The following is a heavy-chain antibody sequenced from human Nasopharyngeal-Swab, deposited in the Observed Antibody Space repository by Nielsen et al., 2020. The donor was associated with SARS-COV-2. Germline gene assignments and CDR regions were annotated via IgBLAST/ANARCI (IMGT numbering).Heavy chain of an antibody. D-gene: IGHD4-17*01. CDR3: AIISHDYGDFFDY. CDR1: GFTFSSYW. CDR2: INSDGSST. Sequence: GESLKISCAASGFTFSSYWMHWVRQAPGKGLVWVSRINSDGSSTSYADSVKGRFTIPRDNAKNTLYLQMNSLRAEDTAVYYCAIISHDYGDFFDYWGQGTLVTVSS. V-gene: IGHV3-74*01. J-gene: IGHJ4*02.